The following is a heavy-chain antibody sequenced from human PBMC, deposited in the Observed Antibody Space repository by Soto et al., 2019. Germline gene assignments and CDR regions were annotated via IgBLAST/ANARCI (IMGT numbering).Heavy chain of an antibody. CDR1: GFTFISYA. V-gene: IGHV3-23*01. CDR3: AKSAGTKVGEDY. CDR2: ISGRGGGST. D-gene: IGHD1-1*01. J-gene: IGHJ4*02. Sequence: PGGSLRLSCAASGFTFISYAMSWVRQAQGKELEKVSSISGRGGGSTYYADSVKGRFTISRDNSKNTLYLQMNSLRVDVTAVYYCAKSAGTKVGEDYWGQGALVTVS.